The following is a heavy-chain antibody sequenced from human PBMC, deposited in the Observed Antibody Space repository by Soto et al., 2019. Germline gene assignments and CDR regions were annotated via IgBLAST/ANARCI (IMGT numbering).Heavy chain of an antibody. CDR3: ARGSPPYDILTGYFGGWFDP. Sequence: ASETLSLTCAVYGGSFSGYYWSWIRQPPGKGLEWIGEINHSGSTNYNPSLKSRVTISVDTSKNQFSLKLSSVTAADTAVYYCARGSPPYDILTGYFGGWFDPWGQGTLVTVSS. CDR1: GGSFSGYY. V-gene: IGHV4-34*01. D-gene: IGHD3-9*01. J-gene: IGHJ5*02. CDR2: INHSGST.